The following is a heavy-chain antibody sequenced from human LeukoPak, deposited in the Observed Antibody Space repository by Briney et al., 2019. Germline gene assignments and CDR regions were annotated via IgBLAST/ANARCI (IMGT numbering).Heavy chain of an antibody. D-gene: IGHD2-15*01. CDR1: GFTFSSYW. CDR2: IKQDGSEK. CDR3: YGVAPPYYYYGMDV. V-gene: IGHV3-7*01. J-gene: IGHJ6*02. Sequence: GGSLRLSCAASGFTFSSYWMSWVRQAPGKGLEWVANIKQDGSEKYYVDSVKGRFTISRDNAKNSLYLQMNSLRAEDTAVYYCYGVAPPYYYYGMDVWGQGTTVTVSS.